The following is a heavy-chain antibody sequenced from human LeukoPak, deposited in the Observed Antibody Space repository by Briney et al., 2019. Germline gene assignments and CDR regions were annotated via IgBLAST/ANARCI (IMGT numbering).Heavy chain of an antibody. CDR2: IYHSGST. Sequence: SETLSLTCTVSGGSISSYYWSWIRQPPGKGLEWIGYIYHSGSTYYNPSLKSRVTISVDRSKNQFSLKLSSVTAADTAVYYCARAEDYDILTGYPYYFDYWGQGTLVTVSS. V-gene: IGHV4-59*12. J-gene: IGHJ4*02. CDR1: GGSISSYY. D-gene: IGHD3-9*01. CDR3: ARAEDYDILTGYPYYFDY.